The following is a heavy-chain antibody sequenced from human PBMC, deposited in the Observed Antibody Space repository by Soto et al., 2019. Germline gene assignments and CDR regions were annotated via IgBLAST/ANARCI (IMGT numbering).Heavy chain of an antibody. CDR3: TNGRESSGCDFLY. V-gene: IGHV3-30*18. CDR2: ISNDGAYK. Sequence: QVQLVESGGAVVQPGTSLRLSCAASGFTFSTYGMHWVRKAPGKGLEWVAGISNDGAYKYHGDSMKGRFTISRDNSKNTLYLQMNSLRAEDTALYYCTNGRESSGCDFLYWCQGTLVTVSS. D-gene: IGHD6-19*01. J-gene: IGHJ4*02. CDR1: GFTFSTYG.